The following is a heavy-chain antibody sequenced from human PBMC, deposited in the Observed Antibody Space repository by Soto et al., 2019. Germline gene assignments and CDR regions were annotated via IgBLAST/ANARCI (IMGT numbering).Heavy chain of an antibody. V-gene: IGHV5-51*01. J-gene: IGHJ6*02. Sequence: GESLKISCKGSGYSFTSYWIGWVRQMPGKGLEWMGIIYPGDSDTRYSPSFQGQVTISADKSISTAYLQWSSLKASDTAMYYCASGYCSGGSCSRYGMDVWGQGTTVTVSS. D-gene: IGHD2-15*01. CDR1: GYSFTSYW. CDR3: ASGYCSGGSCSRYGMDV. CDR2: IYPGDSDT.